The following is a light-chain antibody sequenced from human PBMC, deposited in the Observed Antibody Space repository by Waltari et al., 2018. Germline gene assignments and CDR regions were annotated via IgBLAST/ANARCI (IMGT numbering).Light chain of an antibody. CDR3: SSYRGSFTLV. J-gene: IGLJ3*02. Sequence: QSALTQPASVSGSPGQSITISCTGTSSDVGAYDNVYWYQQHPGKAPNLISYDVTKRPSGVSNRFSGSKAGNTASLTISGLQAEDEADYYCSSYRGSFTLVFGGGTKVTVL. CDR1: SSDVGAYDN. CDR2: DVT. V-gene: IGLV2-14*03.